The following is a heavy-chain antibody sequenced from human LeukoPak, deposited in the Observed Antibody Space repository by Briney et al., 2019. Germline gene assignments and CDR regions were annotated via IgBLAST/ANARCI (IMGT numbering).Heavy chain of an antibody. CDR1: GYTFTIYD. J-gene: IGHJ6*02. D-gene: IGHD1/OR15-1a*01. V-gene: IGHV1-8*01. Sequence: GASVKVSCKASGYTFTIYDINWVRQATGQGLEWMGWMNPNSGNTGYAQKFQGRVTMTRNTSISTAYMELSSLRSEDTAVYYCARWHNRDYYYGMDVWGQGTTVTVSS. CDR2: MNPNSGNT. CDR3: ARWHNRDYYYGMDV.